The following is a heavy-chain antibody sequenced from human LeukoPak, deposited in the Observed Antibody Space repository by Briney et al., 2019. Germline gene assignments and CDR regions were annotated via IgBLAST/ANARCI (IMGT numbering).Heavy chain of an antibody. V-gene: IGHV4-30-4*07. J-gene: IGHJ3*02. CDR1: GGSISSGGYS. Sequence: SETLSLTCAVSGGSISSGGYSWTWIRQPPGKGLEWIGYVYYSGNAYYNPSLKNRLTISVDKSKNQFSLKLSSVTAADTAVYYCARVGGWELLGYAFDIWGQGTMVTVSS. CDR2: VYYSGNA. D-gene: IGHD1-26*01. CDR3: ARVGGWELLGYAFDI.